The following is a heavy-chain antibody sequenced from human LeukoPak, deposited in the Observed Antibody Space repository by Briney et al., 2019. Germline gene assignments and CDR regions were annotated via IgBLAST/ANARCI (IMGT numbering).Heavy chain of an antibody. D-gene: IGHD1-14*01. CDR1: GVTIRSYY. CDR3: ARDLGGNPWYFDY. Sequence: PSETLSLTCTVSGVTIRSYYWSWVRQPPGKGLEWLGNIYYSGSTNVHPSLKSRVTISVDTSKNQLSLDLSSVTTADTAVYYCARDLGGNPWYFDYWGQGILVTVSS. J-gene: IGHJ4*02. CDR2: IYYSGST. V-gene: IGHV4-59*01.